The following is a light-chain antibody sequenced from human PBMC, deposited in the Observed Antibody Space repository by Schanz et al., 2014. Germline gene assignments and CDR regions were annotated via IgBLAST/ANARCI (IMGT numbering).Light chain of an antibody. V-gene: IGKV3-20*01. Sequence: EVVLTQSPATLSLSPGERAILSCRASQSVGSQLAWYQQKPGQAPRLLIYDGSTRATGIPGRFSGSGSETDFTLTISRLEPEDVAVYYCQQYGSSPITFGPGTKVDIK. CDR1: QSVGSQ. J-gene: IGKJ3*01. CDR3: QQYGSSPIT. CDR2: DGS.